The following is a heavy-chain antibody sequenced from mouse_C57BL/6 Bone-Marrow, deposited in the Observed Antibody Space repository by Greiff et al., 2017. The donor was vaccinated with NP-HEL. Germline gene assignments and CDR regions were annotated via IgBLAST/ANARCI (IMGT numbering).Heavy chain of an antibody. Sequence: VQLQESGPGLVQPSQSLSITCTVSGFSLTSYGVHWVRQSPGKGLEWLVVIWSGGSTDYNAAFISRLSISKDNSKSQVFFKMNSLQADDTAIYYCAREMCVYYGFRGFAYWGQGTLVTVSA. CDR1: GFSLTSYG. D-gene: IGHD2-1*01. J-gene: IGHJ3*01. V-gene: IGHV2-2*01. CDR3: AREMCVYYGFRGFAY. CDR2: IWSGGST.